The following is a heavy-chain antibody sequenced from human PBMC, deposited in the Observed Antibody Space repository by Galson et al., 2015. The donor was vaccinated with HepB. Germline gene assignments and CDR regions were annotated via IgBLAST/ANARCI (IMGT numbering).Heavy chain of an antibody. CDR1: GFTLSTYN. CDR2: IATGNTHM. Sequence: SLRLSCAASGFTLSTYNMNWVRQAPGKGLEWVSFIATGNTHMKYAESVKGRFTISRDDAKNSLYLQMSSLRAGDTAIYYCARDLSTSRRAYDIWGQGTLVTVSS. CDR3: ARDLSTSRRAYDI. D-gene: IGHD2-2*01. J-gene: IGHJ3*02. V-gene: IGHV3-21*01.